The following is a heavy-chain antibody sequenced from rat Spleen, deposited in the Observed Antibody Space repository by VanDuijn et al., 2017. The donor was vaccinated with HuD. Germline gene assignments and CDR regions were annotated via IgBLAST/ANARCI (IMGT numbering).Heavy chain of an antibody. V-gene: IGHV2-13*01. J-gene: IGHJ2*01. CDR2: IWGNGNA. CDR1: GFSLSNYG. Sequence: QVQLKESGPGLVQPSQTLSLTCTVSGFSLSNYGVIWVRQPPGKGLEWMGVIWGNGNANYNSLLKSRLSISRDTSKSQVYLKMNSLQTGDTATYYCARADIGAIYTDGIWGQGVMVTVSS. CDR3: ARADIGAIYTDGI. D-gene: IGHD1-2*01.